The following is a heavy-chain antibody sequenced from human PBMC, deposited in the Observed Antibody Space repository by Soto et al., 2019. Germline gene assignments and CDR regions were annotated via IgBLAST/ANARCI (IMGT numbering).Heavy chain of an antibody. CDR1: GFTFSSYG. Sequence: QVQLVESGGGVVQPGRSLRLSCAASGFTFSSYGMHWVRQAPGKGLEWVAVISYDGSNKYYADSVKGRFTISRDNSKNTLYLQMNSLRAEDTAVYYCAKDGSSGWYYYYGMDVW. J-gene: IGHJ6*01. V-gene: IGHV3-30*18. D-gene: IGHD6-19*01. CDR2: ISYDGSNK. CDR3: AKDGSSGWYYYYGMDV.